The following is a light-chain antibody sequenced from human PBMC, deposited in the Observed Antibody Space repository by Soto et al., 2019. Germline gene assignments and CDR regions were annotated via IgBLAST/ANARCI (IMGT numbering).Light chain of an antibody. CDR3: QQYNTWPA. CDR1: QSVSSN. CDR2: GAS. V-gene: IGKV3-15*01. J-gene: IGKJ4*01. Sequence: EIVMTQSPATLSVSPGERATISCRASQSVSSNLAWYQQKPGQAPRLLIYGASTRATGIPARFSGSGSGTEFTLTISSLQSEDFAVYYCQQYNTWPAFGGGTKVDIK.